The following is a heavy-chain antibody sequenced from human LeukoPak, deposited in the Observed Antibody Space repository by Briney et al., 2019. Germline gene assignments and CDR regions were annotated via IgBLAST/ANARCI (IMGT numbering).Heavy chain of an antibody. V-gene: IGHV1-46*01. J-gene: IGHJ4*02. CDR2: IIPSDGFT. CDR3: ATAGDDVDSVMIWDF. CDR1: GYTFSTYY. D-gene: IGHD3/OR15-3a*01. Sequence: ASVKVSCKASGYTFSTYYVHWVRQAPGQGLEWMGMIIPSDGFTSYAQKFQGRVTMTRDMSTSTVYMELSSLRSEDTAVYYCATAGDDVDSVMIWDFWGQGTLVTVSS.